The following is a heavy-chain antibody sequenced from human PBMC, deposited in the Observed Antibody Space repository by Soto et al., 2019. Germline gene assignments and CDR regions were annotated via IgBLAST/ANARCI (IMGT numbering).Heavy chain of an antibody. CDR2: INPNSGGT. CDR1: GYTFTGYY. J-gene: IGHJ4*02. V-gene: IGHV1-2*04. D-gene: IGHD6-6*01. CDR3: ARDRVEAARPGNYFDY. Sequence: ASVKVSCKASGYTFTGYYMHWVRQAPGQGLEWMGWINPNSGGTNYAQKFQGWVTMTRDTSISTAYMELSRLRSDDTAVYYCARDRVEAARPGNYFDYWGQGTLVTVSS.